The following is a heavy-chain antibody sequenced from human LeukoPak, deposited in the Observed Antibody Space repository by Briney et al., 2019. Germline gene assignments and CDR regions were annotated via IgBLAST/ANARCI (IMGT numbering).Heavy chain of an antibody. J-gene: IGHJ4*02. CDR1: GFTFRKYA. Sequence: GGSLRLSCAASGFTFRKYAMRWVRQAPGKGLEWVSAISDDGGVTYYADSVKGRFTISRDNSKDTLYLQMNSLRVEDTAGFNLAKAPGGPVTILENWGERTPVTVSS. CDR2: ISDDGGVT. D-gene: IGHD4-17*01. CDR3: AKAPGGPVTILEN. V-gene: IGHV3-23*01.